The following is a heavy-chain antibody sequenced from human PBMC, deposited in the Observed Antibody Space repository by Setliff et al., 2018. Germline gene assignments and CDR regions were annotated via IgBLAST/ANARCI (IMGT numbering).Heavy chain of an antibody. CDR2: IYYSGST. Sequence: KTSETLSLTCTVSGGSISSGGYYWSWIRQHPGKGLEWIGYIYYSGSTYYNPSLKSRVTISVDTSKNQFSLKLTSVSAADTAVYYCARGGTYRYFDYWGPGTLVTVSS. V-gene: IGHV4-31*03. J-gene: IGHJ4*02. CDR3: ARGGTYRYFDY. CDR1: GGSISSGGYY.